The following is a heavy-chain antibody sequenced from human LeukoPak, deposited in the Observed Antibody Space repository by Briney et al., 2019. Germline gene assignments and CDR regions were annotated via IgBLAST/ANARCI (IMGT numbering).Heavy chain of an antibody. CDR2: IHYDGSNR. CDR3: AKAEDPNSKTIVVLPGAADF. Sequence: GGSLRLSCAASGFTFTTYGMHWVRQAPGKGLEWVAVIHYDGSNRYYAESVKGRFTISRDDSKTTLYLQMSTLRAEDTAVYSCAKAEDPNSKTIVVLPGAADFWGQGTLVTVSS. CDR1: GFTFTTYG. D-gene: IGHD2-2*01. V-gene: IGHV3-30*02. J-gene: IGHJ4*02.